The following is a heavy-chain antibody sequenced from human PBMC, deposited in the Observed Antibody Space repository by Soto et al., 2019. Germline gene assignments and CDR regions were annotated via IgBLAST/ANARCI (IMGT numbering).Heavy chain of an antibody. Sequence: SETLSLTCTVSGGSISSYYWSWIRQPAGKGLEWIGRIYTSGSTNYNPSLKSRATMSVDTSKNQFSLKLSSVTAADTAVYYCAREVHCSGGSCSQDDAFDIWGQGTMVTVSS. J-gene: IGHJ3*02. D-gene: IGHD2-15*01. V-gene: IGHV4-4*07. CDR2: IYTSGST. CDR1: GGSISSYY. CDR3: AREVHCSGGSCSQDDAFDI.